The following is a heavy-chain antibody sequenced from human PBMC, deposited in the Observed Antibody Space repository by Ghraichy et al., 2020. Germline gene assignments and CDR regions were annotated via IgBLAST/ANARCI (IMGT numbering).Heavy chain of an antibody. J-gene: IGHJ4*02. D-gene: IGHD3-9*01. Sequence: GGSLRLSCAACGLTFSSYTMSWVRQAPGKGLEWVSAISGSGGSTYYADSVKGRFTISRDNSKNTLYLQMNSLRAEDTAVYYCAKDSLRYFDWLGDFDYWGQVTLVSVSS. V-gene: IGHV3-23*01. CDR1: GLTFSSYT. CDR3: AKDSLRYFDWLGDFDY. CDR2: ISGSGGST.